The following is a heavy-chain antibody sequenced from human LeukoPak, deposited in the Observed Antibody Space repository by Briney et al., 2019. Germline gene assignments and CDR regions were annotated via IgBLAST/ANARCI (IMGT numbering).Heavy chain of an antibody. CDR3: ARNAYGTSSENYFDF. J-gene: IGHJ4*02. CDR1: GHNFISYG. V-gene: IGHV1-18*01. CDR2: ISAYTGDT. D-gene: IGHD6-6*01. Sequence: GASVTVSCKASGHNFISYGISWVRLVPGQGLEWMGWISAYTGDTNYAQSFQGRITMTTDTSTGTAYMELRSLKSDDTAVYYCARNAYGTSSENYFDFWGRGTLVTVSS.